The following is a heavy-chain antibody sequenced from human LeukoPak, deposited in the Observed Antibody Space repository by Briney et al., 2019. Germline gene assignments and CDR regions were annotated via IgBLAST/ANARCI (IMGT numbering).Heavy chain of an antibody. Sequence: PGGSLRLSCAASGFTFSDYYMSWIRQAPGKGLEWLSYISSSIYTNYADSVKGRFTISRDNAKYSPSLQMNSLSVEDTAVYDCARESHDEVDGWPQIDYWGQGTLVTVSS. CDR2: ISSSIYT. V-gene: IGHV3-11*06. CDR3: ARESHDEVDGWPQIDY. CDR1: GFTFSDYY. D-gene: IGHD6-19*01. J-gene: IGHJ4*02.